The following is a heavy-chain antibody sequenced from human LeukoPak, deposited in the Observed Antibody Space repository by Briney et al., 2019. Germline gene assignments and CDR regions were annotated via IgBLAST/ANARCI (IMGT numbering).Heavy chain of an antibody. CDR2: INHSGST. Sequence: SETLSLTCAVYGGSFSGYYWSWIRQPPGKGLEWIGEINHSGSTNYNPSLKSRVTISVDTSKNQFSLKLSSVTAADTAVYYCARDLGIAARPICDYWGQGTLVTVSS. J-gene: IGHJ4*02. D-gene: IGHD6-6*01. CDR1: GGSFSGYY. V-gene: IGHV4-34*01. CDR3: ARDLGIAARPICDY.